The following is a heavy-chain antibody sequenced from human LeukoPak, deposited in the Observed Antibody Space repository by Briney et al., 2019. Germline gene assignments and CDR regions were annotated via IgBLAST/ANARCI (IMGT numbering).Heavy chain of an antibody. J-gene: IGHJ4*02. CDR2: ISSSGSTI. Sequence: AGGSLRLSCVVSGFTFSSYHMNWVRQAPGKGLEWVSYISSSGSTIYYADSVKGRFTISRDNAKNSLYLQMNSLRAEDTAVYYCARVSSGWFDYWAQGTLVTVSS. D-gene: IGHD6-19*01. V-gene: IGHV3-48*04. CDR1: GFTFSSYH. CDR3: ARVSSGWFDY.